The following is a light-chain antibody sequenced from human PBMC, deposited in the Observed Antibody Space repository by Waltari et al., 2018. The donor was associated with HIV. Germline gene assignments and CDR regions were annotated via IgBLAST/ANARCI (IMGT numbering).Light chain of an antibody. V-gene: IGKV3-15*01. CDR3: QQYANWPFT. Sequence: EKVMTQSPATLSVSPGERATFTCRASQSVNNNLAWYQLKPGQAPRLLISDASTRATGIPARFSGSGCGKEFTLTISSLQSEDFAVYFCQQYANWPFTFGQGTRLEIK. CDR2: DAS. J-gene: IGKJ5*01. CDR1: QSVNNN.